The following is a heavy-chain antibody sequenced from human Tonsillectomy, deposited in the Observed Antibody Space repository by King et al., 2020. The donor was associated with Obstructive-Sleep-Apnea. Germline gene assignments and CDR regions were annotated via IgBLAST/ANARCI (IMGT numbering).Heavy chain of an antibody. J-gene: IGHJ4*02. V-gene: IGHV1-2*04. CDR1: GYTFTGYY. CDR3: ATVRDSSGGELDY. Sequence: VQLVESGAEVKKPGASVKVSCKASGYTFTGYYMHCVRQSPGQGLECRGRTNPNSGDTNYAQNFQGWVTMTRDTSLSTAYMALSRLRSDDSAVYYCATVRDSSGGELDYWGQGTLVIVSS. D-gene: IGHD6-19*01. CDR2: TNPNSGDT.